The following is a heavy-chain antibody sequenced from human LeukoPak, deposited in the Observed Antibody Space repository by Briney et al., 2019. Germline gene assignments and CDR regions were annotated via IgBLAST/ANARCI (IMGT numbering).Heavy chain of an antibody. CDR2: INWNGGST. Sequence: GGSLRLSCAASGFTFDDYGMSWVRQAPGKGLEWVSGINWNGGSTGYADSVKGRFTISRDNAKNSLYLQMNSLRAEDTALYYCARNLMITLGGVTRYFDYWGQGTLVTVSS. J-gene: IGHJ4*02. V-gene: IGHV3-20*04. CDR1: GFTFDDYG. CDR3: ARNLMITLGGVTRYFDY. D-gene: IGHD3-16*01.